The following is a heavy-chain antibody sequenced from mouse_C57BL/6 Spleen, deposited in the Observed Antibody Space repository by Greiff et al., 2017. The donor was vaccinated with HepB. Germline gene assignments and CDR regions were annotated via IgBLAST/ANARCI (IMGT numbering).Heavy chain of an antibody. D-gene: IGHD3-2*02. CDR2: IYPGSGNT. CDR1: GYTFTDYY. J-gene: IGHJ2*01. V-gene: IGHV1-76*01. CDR3: ARKLDSSGPFDY. Sequence: QVQLQQSGAELVRPGASVKLSCKASGYTFTDYYINWVKQRPGQGLEWIARIYPGSGNTYYNEKFKGKATLTAEKSSSTAYMQLSSLTSEDSAVYFCARKLDSSGPFDYWGQGTTLTVSS.